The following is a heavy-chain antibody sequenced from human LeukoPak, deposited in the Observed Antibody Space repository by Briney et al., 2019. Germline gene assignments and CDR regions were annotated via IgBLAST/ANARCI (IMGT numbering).Heavy chain of an antibody. J-gene: IGHJ6*02. V-gene: IGHV1-8*02. D-gene: IGHD2-2*01. CDR3: XXXXXXXPAASEDYYYYYGMDV. CDR1: GYTFTGYY. CDR2: MNPNSGNT. Sequence: GASVKVSCKASGYTFTGYYMHWVRQATGQGLEWMGWMNPNSGNTGYAQKFQGRVTMTRNTSISTAYMELSSLRSEDTAVYYCXXXXXXXPAASEDYYYYYGMDVWGQGTTVTVSS.